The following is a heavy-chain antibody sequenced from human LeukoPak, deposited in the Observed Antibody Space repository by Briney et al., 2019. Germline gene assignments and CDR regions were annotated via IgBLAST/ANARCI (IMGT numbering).Heavy chain of an antibody. D-gene: IGHD2-15*01. J-gene: IGHJ4*02. CDR3: ARGSGDTSRY. Sequence: GASVKVSCKASGGTFSSYAISWVRQAPGQGPEWMGRIIPILGIANYAQKFQGRVTITADKSTSTAYMELSSLRSEDTAVYYCARGSGDTSRYWGQGTLVTVSS. V-gene: IGHV1-69*04. CDR1: GGTFSSYA. CDR2: IIPILGIA.